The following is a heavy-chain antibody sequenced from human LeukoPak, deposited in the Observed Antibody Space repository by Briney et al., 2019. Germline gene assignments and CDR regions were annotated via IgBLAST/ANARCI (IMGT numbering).Heavy chain of an antibody. D-gene: IGHD3-16*02. CDR2: VELQGGT. CDR1: GGSITQTNY. CDR3: AREGGSYRPLDY. V-gene: IGHV4-4*02. Sequence: PSGTLSLTCDVSGGSITQTNYWPWVRQPPGQGLERIGEVELQGGTNYNPSLLRRVAISVDTSANHVSLQMTSVTAADTAVYYCAREGGSYRPLDYSGQGTLVAVSS. J-gene: IGHJ4*02.